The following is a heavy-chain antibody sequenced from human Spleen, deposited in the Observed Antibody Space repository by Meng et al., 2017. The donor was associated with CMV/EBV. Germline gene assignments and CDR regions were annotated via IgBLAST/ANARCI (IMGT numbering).Heavy chain of an antibody. CDR1: GFTFDDYA. CDR2: IFYDGTT. Sequence: GSLRLSCAASGFTFDDYAMHWVRQPPGKGLEWMGFIFYDGTTNYNPSLKSRLTISVDTSNNQFSLILTSVTTADTAVYYCARSALLRLGTAHFDYWGQGTAVTVSS. J-gene: IGHJ4*02. D-gene: IGHD3-16*01. V-gene: IGHV4-59*01. CDR3: ARSALLRLGTAHFDY.